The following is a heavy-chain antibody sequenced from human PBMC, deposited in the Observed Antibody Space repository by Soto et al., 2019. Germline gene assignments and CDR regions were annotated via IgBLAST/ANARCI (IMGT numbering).Heavy chain of an antibody. J-gene: IGHJ3*02. Sequence: GASVKVSCKASGYTFTSYGISWVRQAPGQGLEWMGWISAYNGNTNYAQKLQGRVTMTTDTSTSTAYMELRSLRSDDTAVYYCATETPGGYCSGGSCYLRGLSAFAIWGQGTMVTV. CDR1: GYTFTSYG. CDR3: ATETPGGYCSGGSCYLRGLSAFAI. V-gene: IGHV1-18*01. D-gene: IGHD2-15*01. CDR2: ISAYNGNT.